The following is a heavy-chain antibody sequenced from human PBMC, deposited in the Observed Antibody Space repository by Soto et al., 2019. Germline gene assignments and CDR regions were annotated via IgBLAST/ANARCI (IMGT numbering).Heavy chain of an antibody. J-gene: IGHJ3*02. CDR3: ARPVYYDILTGIGAYAFDI. D-gene: IGHD3-9*01. Sequence: QVQLVQSGAEVKKPGASVKVSCKASGYTFTSYGISWVRQAPGQGLEWMGWISAYNGNTNYAQKLQGRVTMTTDTSTSTAYMELRSLRSDDTAVYYCARPVYYDILTGIGAYAFDIWGQGTMVTVSS. CDR1: GYTFTSYG. CDR2: ISAYNGNT. V-gene: IGHV1-18*01.